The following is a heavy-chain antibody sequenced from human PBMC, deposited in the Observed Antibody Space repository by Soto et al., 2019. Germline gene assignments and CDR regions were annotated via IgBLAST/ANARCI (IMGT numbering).Heavy chain of an antibody. CDR3: ERCTVDTIVTSGWCHDLDP. CDR2: VSGSGVTT. CDR1: GFTFSSSA. Sequence: EVQLLDSGGGLVQPGGSLRLSCAASGFTFSSSAMSWVRQSPGKGLEWVSAVSGSGVTTYYADSVRGRFTISRDNSKYPRYLQMNSQSAEDTAIYFCERCTVDTIVTSGWCHDLDPWGQGTLVTVSS. V-gene: IGHV3-23*01. J-gene: IGHJ5*02. D-gene: IGHD6-19*01.